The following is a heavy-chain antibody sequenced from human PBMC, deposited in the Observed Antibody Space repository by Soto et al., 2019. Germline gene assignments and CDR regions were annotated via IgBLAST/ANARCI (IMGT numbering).Heavy chain of an antibody. D-gene: IGHD2-8*01. CDR3: ASPPPYCTNGVCHFDY. CDR1: GFTFSSYG. CDR2: ISYDGSSK. V-gene: IGHV3-30*03. Sequence: PGGSLRLSCAASGFTFSSYGMHWVRQAPGKGLEWVAVISYDGSSKYYADSVKGRFTISRDNSKNTLYLQMNSLRAEDTAVYYCASPPPYCTNGVCHFDYWGQGTLVSVS. J-gene: IGHJ4*02.